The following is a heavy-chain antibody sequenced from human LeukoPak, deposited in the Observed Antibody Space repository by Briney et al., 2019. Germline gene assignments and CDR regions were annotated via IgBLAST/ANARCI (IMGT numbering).Heavy chain of an antibody. J-gene: IGHJ3*02. CDR3: AREATIIVVVTDAFDI. Sequence: SETLSLTCTVSGVSISSYYWSWIRQPAGKGLEWLGRISPSGSTNYNPSLKSRVTMSLDTSKNQFSLKLSSVTAADTAVYYCAREATIIVVVTDAFDIWGQGTMVNVSP. CDR1: GVSISSYY. CDR2: ISPSGST. V-gene: IGHV4-4*07. D-gene: IGHD3-22*01.